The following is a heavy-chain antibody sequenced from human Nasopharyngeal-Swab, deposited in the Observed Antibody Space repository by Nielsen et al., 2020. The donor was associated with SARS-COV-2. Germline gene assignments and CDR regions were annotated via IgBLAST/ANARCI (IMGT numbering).Heavy chain of an antibody. V-gene: IGHV4-39*01. CDR3: VRSSSWYYFDY. Sequence: SETLSLTCTVSGGSIASHIYYWGWIRQPPGKGLEWIGSIFYSGTTYLNPSLKSRVTISVDTSKNQFSLRLRSVTAADTAVYYCVRSSSWYYFDYWAQGTQVTVSS. D-gene: IGHD6-13*01. J-gene: IGHJ4*02. CDR1: GGSIASHIYY. CDR2: IFYSGTT.